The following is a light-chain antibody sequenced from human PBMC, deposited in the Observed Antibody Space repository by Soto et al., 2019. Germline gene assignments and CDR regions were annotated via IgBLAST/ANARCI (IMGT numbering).Light chain of an antibody. CDR3: QKYNAYSYT. J-gene: IGKJ2*01. CDR2: EAS. V-gene: IGKV1-5*03. CDR1: QSMSSW. Sequence: DIQMTQSPSTLSASVGDRVTITCRASQSMSSWLAWYQHKAGKAPKLLSYEASRLESGVPSRFSGSGSGTDVTLTISCLEPDYFAYYYCQKYNAYSYTCGQGIIIEI.